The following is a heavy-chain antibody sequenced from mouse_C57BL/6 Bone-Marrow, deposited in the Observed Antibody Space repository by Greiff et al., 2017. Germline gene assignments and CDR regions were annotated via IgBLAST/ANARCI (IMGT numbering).Heavy chain of an antibody. D-gene: IGHD2-2*01. Sequence: VQLQQSGPELVKPGASVKISCKASGYSFTGYYMNWVKQSPEKSLEWIGEINPSTGGTTYNQKFKAKATLTVDKSSSTAYMQLKSLTSEDSAVYYCARVLCLRRRGFAYWGQGTLVTVSA. J-gene: IGHJ3*01. V-gene: IGHV1-42*01. CDR2: INPSTGGT. CDR1: GYSFTGYY. CDR3: ARVLCLRRRGFAY.